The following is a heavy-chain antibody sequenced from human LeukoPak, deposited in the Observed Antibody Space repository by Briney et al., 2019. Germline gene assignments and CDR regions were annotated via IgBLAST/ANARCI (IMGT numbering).Heavy chain of an antibody. D-gene: IGHD4-23*01. V-gene: IGHV3-21*01. J-gene: IGHJ4*02. CDR3: ARDTVVTPYYFDY. CDR1: GFTFSSYS. Sequence: GGSLRLSCAASGFTFSSYSMNWVRQAPGKGLEWVSSISSSSSYIYYADSVKGRFTISRDNAKNSLYLQMNSLSAEDTAVYYCARDTVVTPYYFDYWGQGTLVTVSS. CDR2: ISSSSSYI.